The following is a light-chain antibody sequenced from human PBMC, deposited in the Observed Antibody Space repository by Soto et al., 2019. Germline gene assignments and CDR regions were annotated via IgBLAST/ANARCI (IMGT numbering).Light chain of an antibody. CDR2: DTN. CDR3: LLSYTGARV. CDR1: TGAVTSGHY. J-gene: IGLJ1*01. Sequence: QAVVTREPSLTVSPGGTVTLTCASSTGAVTSGHYPYWFQQKPGQAPKTLIYDTNNRYSWTPARFSGSLLGGKAALTLSGAQPEDEADYYYLLSYTGARVFGTGTKVTVL. V-gene: IGLV7-46*01.